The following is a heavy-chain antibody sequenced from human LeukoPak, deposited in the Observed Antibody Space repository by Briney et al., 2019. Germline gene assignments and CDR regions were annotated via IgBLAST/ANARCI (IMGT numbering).Heavy chain of an antibody. CDR1: GYSISSGYY. D-gene: IGHD3-10*01. Sequence: SETLSLTCTVSGYSISSGYYWGWIRQPPGKGLEWIGSIYHSGSTYYNPSLKSRVTISVDTSKNQFSLKLSSVTAADTAVYYCARDLLLWFGELSIPWGQGTLVTVSS. CDR2: IYHSGST. V-gene: IGHV4-38-2*02. CDR3: ARDLLLWFGELSIP. J-gene: IGHJ5*02.